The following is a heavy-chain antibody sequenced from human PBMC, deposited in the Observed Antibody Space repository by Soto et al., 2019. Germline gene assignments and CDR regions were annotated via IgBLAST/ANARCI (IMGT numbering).Heavy chain of an antibody. CDR3: ARGVASKPLAGHRFDP. D-gene: IGHD1-1*01. CDR1: GDFVTSGNYC. V-gene: IGHV4-61*01. Sequence: SETLSLTFAVSGDFVTSGNYCWTWIRQPAVKGXDWVGHIYYSSIINYNPSIKSRVAISVDTYKNPISLKMISVKTEDTDVYYCARGVASKPLAGHRFDPWGHGTLVTVSS. CDR2: IYYSSII. J-gene: IGHJ5*02.